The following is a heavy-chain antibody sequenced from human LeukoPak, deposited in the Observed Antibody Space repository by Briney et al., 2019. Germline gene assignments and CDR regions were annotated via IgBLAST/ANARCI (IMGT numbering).Heavy chain of an antibody. CDR1: GGTFSSYA. CDR3: AKDRRGDGYAGY. CDR2: IIPIFGTA. Sequence: SVKVSCKASGGTFSSYAISWVRQAPGQGLEWTGGIIPIFGTANYAQKFQGRVTITADESTSTAYMELSSLRSEDTAVYYCAKDRRGDGYAGYWGQGTLVTVSS. V-gene: IGHV1-69*01. D-gene: IGHD5-12*01. J-gene: IGHJ4*02.